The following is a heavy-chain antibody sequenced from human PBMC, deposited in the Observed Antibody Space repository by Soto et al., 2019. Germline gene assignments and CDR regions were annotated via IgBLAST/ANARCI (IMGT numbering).Heavy chain of an antibody. V-gene: IGHV3-21*01. Sequence: GGSLRLACVGSGFTVSNYSINWVRPAPGKGLEWVSSISSRSDIYFADSVKGRFTISRDNAKNSVSLQMNSLRAEDTAVYYCAREYTAWPLAYGLDVWGQGTTVNVS. CDR3: AREYTAWPLAYGLDV. CDR1: GFTVSNYS. CDR2: ISSRSDI. D-gene: IGHD2-2*02. J-gene: IGHJ6*02.